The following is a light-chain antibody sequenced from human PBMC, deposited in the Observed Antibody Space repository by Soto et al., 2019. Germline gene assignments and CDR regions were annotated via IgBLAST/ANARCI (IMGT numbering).Light chain of an antibody. CDR3: QQRSNWPLT. Sequence: EIVLTQSPATLSLSPGERATLSCRASQSISSYSAWYQQRPGQAPRLLIYDASNGATGIPARFSGSGSGTDFTLTISSLEPEDSAVYYCQQRSNWPLTFGPGTKVDIK. J-gene: IGKJ3*01. V-gene: IGKV3-11*01. CDR2: DAS. CDR1: QSISSY.